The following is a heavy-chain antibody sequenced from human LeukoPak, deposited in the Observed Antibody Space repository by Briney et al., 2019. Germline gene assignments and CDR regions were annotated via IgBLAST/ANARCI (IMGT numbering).Heavy chain of an antibody. V-gene: IGHV4-59*12. D-gene: IGHD3-22*01. Sequence: SETLSLTCTVSGGSISSYYWSWIRQPPGKGLEWIGSIYYSGSTYYNPSLKSRVTISVDTSKNQFSLKLSSVTAADTAVYYCASSSGYYYGTLDYWGQGTLVTVSS. J-gene: IGHJ4*02. CDR2: IYYSGST. CDR3: ASSSGYYYGTLDY. CDR1: GGSISSYY.